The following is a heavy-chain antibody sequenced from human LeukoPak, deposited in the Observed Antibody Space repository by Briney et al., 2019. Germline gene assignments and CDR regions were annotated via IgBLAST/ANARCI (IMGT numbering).Heavy chain of an antibody. CDR1: GFTFSSYS. CDR3: ARDSVGGDYSIDY. V-gene: IGHV3-21*01. CDR2: ISSSSSYI. D-gene: IGHD4-17*01. J-gene: IGHJ4*02. Sequence: GGSLRLSCAASGFTFSSYSMNWVRQAPGKGLEWVSSISSSSSYIYYADSVKGRFTISRDNAKNSLYLQMNSLRAEDTAVYYCARDSVGGDYSIDYWGQGTLVTVSS.